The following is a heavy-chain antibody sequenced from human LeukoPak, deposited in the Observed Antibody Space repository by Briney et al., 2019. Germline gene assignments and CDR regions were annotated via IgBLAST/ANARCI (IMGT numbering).Heavy chain of an antibody. CDR1: GFSLSTRGVG. Sequence: ESGPTLVKPTQTLTLTCTFSGFSLSTRGVGVGWIRQPPGKALEWLALIYWDDDKRYSPSLKSRLTITKDTSKNQVVLTMTNMDPVDTATYYCAPLGLPGYSYGLFDYWGQGTLVTVSS. D-gene: IGHD5-18*01. V-gene: IGHV2-5*02. CDR3: APLGLPGYSYGLFDY. CDR2: IYWDDDK. J-gene: IGHJ4*02.